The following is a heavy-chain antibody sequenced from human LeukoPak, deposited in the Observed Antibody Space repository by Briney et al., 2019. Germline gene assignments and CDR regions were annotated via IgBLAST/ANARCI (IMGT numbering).Heavy chain of an antibody. Sequence: PGGSLRLSCTASGFTFSSYGMHWVRQAPGKGLEWVTFIRYDGSNKYYADSVKGRFTISRDNSKNTLYLQMNSLRTEDTAVYYCAKVVSEYSDSDYWGQGTLVTVSS. J-gene: IGHJ4*02. V-gene: IGHV3-30*02. CDR2: IRYDGSNK. D-gene: IGHD5-18*01. CDR1: GFTFSSYG. CDR3: AKVVSEYSDSDY.